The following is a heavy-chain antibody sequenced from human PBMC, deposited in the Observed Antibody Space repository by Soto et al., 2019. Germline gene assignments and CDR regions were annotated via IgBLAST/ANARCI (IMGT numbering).Heavy chain of an antibody. J-gene: IGHJ4*02. D-gene: IGHD3-22*01. CDR3: ARVRSYDSSGYQYYFDY. Sequence: LSLTCTVSCGSISSGGYYWSAIRQHPGKGLEWIGYIYYSGSTYYNPSLKSRVTIAVDTSKNQFSLKLSSVTAADTAVYYCARVRSYDSSGYQYYFDYWGQGTLVTVSS. CDR1: CGSISSGGYY. V-gene: IGHV4-31*03. CDR2: IYYSGST.